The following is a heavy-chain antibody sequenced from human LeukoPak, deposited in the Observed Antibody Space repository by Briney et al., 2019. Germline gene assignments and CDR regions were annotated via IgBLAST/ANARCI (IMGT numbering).Heavy chain of an antibody. CDR2: INPNGGST. D-gene: IGHD6-13*01. CDR3: ARGPGYSSSWAYYFDY. CDR1: GYTFTSHY. J-gene: IGHJ4*02. V-gene: IGHV1-46*01. Sequence: ASVKVSCKASGYTFTSHYIHWVRQAPGQGLEWMGLINPNGGSTSYAQNFQGRVTMTRDTSTSTVYMELSSLRSEDTAVYYCARGPGYSSSWAYYFDYWGQGTLVTVSS.